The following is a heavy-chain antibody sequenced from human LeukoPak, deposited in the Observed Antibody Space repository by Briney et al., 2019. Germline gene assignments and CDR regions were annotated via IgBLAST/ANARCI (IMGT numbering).Heavy chain of an antibody. CDR2: IKKDGSEK. CDR1: GFTFSSYW. Sequence: PGGSLRLSCAASGFTFSSYWMSWVRQAPGKGREGVANIKKDGSEKYYVDSVKGRFTISRDNAKNSLYLQMNSLRAEDTAVYYCASQYLYYYGYYRGYFDYWGQGTLVTVSS. D-gene: IGHD3-10*01. J-gene: IGHJ4*02. V-gene: IGHV3-7*01. CDR3: ASQYLYYYGYYRGYFDY.